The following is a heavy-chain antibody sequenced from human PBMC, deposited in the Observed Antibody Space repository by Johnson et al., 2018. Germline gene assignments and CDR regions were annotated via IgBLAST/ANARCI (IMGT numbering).Heavy chain of an antibody. CDR3: AGGWGWLIDT. CDR2: IKQDGSET. V-gene: IGHV3-7*01. D-gene: IGHD6-19*01. J-gene: IGHJ5*02. Sequence: VQLVESGGGLVQPGGSLRLSCAASGFMFTNYWMSWVRQAPGKGPEWVANIKQDGSETYYVDSVRGRFTISRDNAKNSLDLQMNRLRAEETAVYYWAGGWGWLIDTWGQGTLVTVSS. CDR1: GFMFTNYW.